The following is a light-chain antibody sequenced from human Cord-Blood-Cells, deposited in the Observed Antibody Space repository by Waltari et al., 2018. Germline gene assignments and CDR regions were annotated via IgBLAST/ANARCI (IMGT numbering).Light chain of an antibody. CDR2: AAS. CDR1: QSISSY. CDR3: QQSYSTPYT. Sequence: DIQMTQSPSSLSASVGDRVTLTSRAGQSISSYLNWYQQKPGKAPKLLIYAASSLQSGVPSRFSGSGSGTDFTLTISSLQPEDFATYYCQQSYSTPYTFGQGTKLEIK. J-gene: IGKJ2*01. V-gene: IGKV1-39*01.